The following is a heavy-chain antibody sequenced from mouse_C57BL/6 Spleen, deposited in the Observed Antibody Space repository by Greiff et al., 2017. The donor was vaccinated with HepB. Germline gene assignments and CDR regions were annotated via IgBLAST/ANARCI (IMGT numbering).Heavy chain of an antibody. J-gene: IGHJ4*01. CDR1: GYAFTNYL. V-gene: IGHV1-54*01. CDR2: INPGSGGT. CDR3: AKDGSSHYYAMDY. Sequence: QVQLQQSGAELVRPGTSVKVSCKASGYAFTNYLIEWVKQRPGQGLEWIGVINPGSGGTNYNEKFKGKATLTADKSSSTAYMQLSSLTSEDSAVYFCAKDGSSHYYAMDYWGQGTSVTVSS. D-gene: IGHD1-1*01.